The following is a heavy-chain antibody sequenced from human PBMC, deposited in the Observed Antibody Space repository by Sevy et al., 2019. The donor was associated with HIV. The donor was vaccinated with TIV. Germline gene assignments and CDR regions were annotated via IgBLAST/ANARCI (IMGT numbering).Heavy chain of an antibody. CDR2: ISGSGGST. J-gene: IGHJ6*03. CDR1: GFTFSSYA. D-gene: IGHD1-1*01. Sequence: GGSLRLSCAASGFTFSSYAMSWVRQAPGKGLEWVSAISGSGGSTYYADSVKGRFTISRDNSKNTLYLQMNSLRAEDTAVYYCAKGNGNNNYYYYYYMDVWGKGTTVTVSS. CDR3: AKGNGNNNYYYYYYMDV. V-gene: IGHV3-23*01.